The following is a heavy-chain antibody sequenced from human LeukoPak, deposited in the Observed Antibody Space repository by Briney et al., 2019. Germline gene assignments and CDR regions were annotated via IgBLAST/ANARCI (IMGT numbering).Heavy chain of an antibody. J-gene: IGHJ5*02. CDR2: INHSGST. Sequence: SETLSLTCAVYGGSFSGYYWSWIRQPPGKGLEWIGEINHSGSTNYSPSLKSRVTISVDTSKNQFSLKLSSVTAADTAVYYCARGRIKYCSGGSYYSGSGWFDPWGQGTLVTVSS. D-gene: IGHD2-15*01. V-gene: IGHV4-34*01. CDR1: GGSFSGYY. CDR3: ARGRIKYCSGGSYYSGSGWFDP.